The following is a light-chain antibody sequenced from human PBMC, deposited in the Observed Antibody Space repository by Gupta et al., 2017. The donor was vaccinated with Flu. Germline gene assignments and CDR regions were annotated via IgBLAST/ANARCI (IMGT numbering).Light chain of an antibody. J-gene: IGLJ3*02. CDR3: QSYDSSRSAWV. CDR1: YSNIGAPYD. CDR2: ANT. Sequence: QSVLTQSPSVSGAPGQRVTISCTGSYSNIGAPYDVHWYQQLPGAAPKLLIFANTNRPSGVPERFSGSKSGTSASLAITGLQAEDEADYYCQSYDSSRSAWVFGGGTQLTVL. V-gene: IGLV1-40*01.